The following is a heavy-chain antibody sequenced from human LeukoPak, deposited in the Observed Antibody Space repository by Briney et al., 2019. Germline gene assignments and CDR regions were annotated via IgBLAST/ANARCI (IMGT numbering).Heavy chain of an antibody. CDR2: ISNDGSKK. J-gene: IGHJ3*02. CDR3: ARVGSGNFLGAFDI. Sequence: PGGSLRLSCAASGFTFSSYGMHWVRQAPGKGLDWVAVISNDGSKKYYADSVKGRFTISRDNSKNTLSLQVSSLRTEDTAVYYCARVGSGNFLGAFDIWGQGTMVTVSS. V-gene: IGHV3-30*03. CDR1: GFTFSSYG. D-gene: IGHD1-26*01.